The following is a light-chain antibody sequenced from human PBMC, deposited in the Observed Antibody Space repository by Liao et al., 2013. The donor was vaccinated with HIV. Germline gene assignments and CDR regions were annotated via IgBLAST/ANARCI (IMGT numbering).Light chain of an antibody. CDR3: QTWDSTTVV. J-gene: IGLJ2*01. CDR1: VLAKKY. CDR2: KDS. Sequence: SYELTQPSSVSVSPGQTARITCSGDVLAKKYARWFQQKPGQAPVLLIYKDSERPSGIPERFSGSNSGNTATLTITGTQAVDEADYYCQTWDSTTVVFGGGTKLTVL. V-gene: IGLV3-27*01.